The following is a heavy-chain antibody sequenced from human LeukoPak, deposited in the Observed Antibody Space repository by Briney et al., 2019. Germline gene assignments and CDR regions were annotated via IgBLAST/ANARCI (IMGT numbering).Heavy chain of an antibody. CDR2: IYYSGST. Sequence: SETLSLTCTVSGGSISSYYWSWIRQPPGKGPEWIGYIYYSGSTNYNPSLKSRVTISVDTSKNQFSLKLSSVTAADTAVYYCARSTRYYFDYWGQGTLVTVSS. J-gene: IGHJ4*02. CDR1: GGSISSYY. CDR3: ARSTRYYFDY. V-gene: IGHV4-59*01. D-gene: IGHD2-2*01.